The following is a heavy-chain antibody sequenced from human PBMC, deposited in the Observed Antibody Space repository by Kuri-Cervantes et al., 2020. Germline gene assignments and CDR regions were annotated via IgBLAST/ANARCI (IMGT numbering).Heavy chain of an antibody. CDR2: IKSKTDGGTT. CDR1: GVTFSNAW. D-gene: IGHD3-22*01. V-gene: IGHV3-15*01. J-gene: IGHJ4*02. Sequence: GESLKISCAASGVTFSNAWMSWVRQAPGKGLEWVGRIKSKTDGGTTDYAAPVKGRFTISRDDSKNTLYLQMNSLRAEDTAVYYCAAAPLGDYYYDSSGYYALPGVERDYWGQGTLVTVSS. CDR3: AAAPLGDYYYDSSGYYALPGVERDY.